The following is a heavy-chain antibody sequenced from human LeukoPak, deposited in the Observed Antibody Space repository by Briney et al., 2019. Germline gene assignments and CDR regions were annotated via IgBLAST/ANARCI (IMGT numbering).Heavy chain of an antibody. CDR3: ASITTYPEGPY. CDR2: IIPIFGIA. V-gene: IGHV1-69*04. Sequence: SVKVSFKCSGGTFSIYAISWVRQAPGQGLKWMGRIIPIFGIANYAQKFQVRVTITEDKFTSTAYMELSSLRCEDPDVYYCASITTYPEGPYLGQGTLVSVCS. D-gene: IGHD3-3*01. CDR1: GGTFSIYA. J-gene: IGHJ4*02.